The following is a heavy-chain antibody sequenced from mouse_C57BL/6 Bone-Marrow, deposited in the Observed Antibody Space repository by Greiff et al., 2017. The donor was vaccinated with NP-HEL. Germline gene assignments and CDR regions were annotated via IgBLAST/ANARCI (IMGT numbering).Heavy chain of an antibody. CDR3: ARDYGSSYVTFDY. J-gene: IGHJ2*01. D-gene: IGHD1-1*01. Sequence: QVQLQQSGPELVKPGTSVKISCKASGYAFSSSWMNWVKQRPGKGLEWIGRIYPGDGDTNYNGKFKGKATLTADKSSSTAYMQLSSLTSEDSAVYFCARDYGSSYVTFDYWGQGTTLTVSS. V-gene: IGHV1-82*01. CDR1: GYAFSSSW. CDR2: IYPGDGDT.